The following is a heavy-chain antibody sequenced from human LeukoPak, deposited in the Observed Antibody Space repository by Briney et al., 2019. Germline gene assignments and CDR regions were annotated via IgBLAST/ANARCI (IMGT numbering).Heavy chain of an antibody. CDR1: GGSISSGDYY. V-gene: IGHV4-30-2*01. J-gene: IGHJ4*02. CDR3: ASTMVRGVIIWEIDY. Sequence: SETLSLTCTVSGGSISSGDYYWSWIRQPPGKGLEWIGYIYHSGSTYYNPSLKSRVTISVDRSKNQFSLKLSSVTAADTAVYYCASTMVRGVIIWEIDYWGQGTLVTVSS. CDR2: IYHSGST. D-gene: IGHD3-10*01.